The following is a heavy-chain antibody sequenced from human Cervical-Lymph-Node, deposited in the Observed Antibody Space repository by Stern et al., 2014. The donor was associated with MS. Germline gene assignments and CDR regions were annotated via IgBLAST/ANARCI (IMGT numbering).Heavy chain of an antibody. CDR3: ARGNYDFWSGGSDNYFDP. D-gene: IGHD3-3*01. Sequence: VQLVESGAEVRNPGASVKVSCKASQYTFTGYYVHWVRQVPGKGLEWMGWMNPHGGGTTYAQEFEGRVTMTWDTSINTGYMEITTLRSDDTAVYYCARGNYDFWSGGSDNYFDPWGQGTLVIVSS. V-gene: IGHV1-2*02. CDR2: MNPHGGGT. CDR1: QYTFTGYY. J-gene: IGHJ5*02.